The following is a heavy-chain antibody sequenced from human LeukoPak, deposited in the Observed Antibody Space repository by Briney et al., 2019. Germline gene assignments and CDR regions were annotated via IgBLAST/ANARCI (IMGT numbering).Heavy chain of an antibody. CDR2: TYFRSKWYN. D-gene: IGHD3-9*01. CDR1: GDSVSSNSAT. J-gene: IGHJ4*02. Sequence: SQTLSLTCAISGDSVSSNSATWTWIRQSPSRGLEWLGGTYFRSKWYNDSAESVKSRISINPDTSKNQFSLQLSSVTPEDTAVYYCARDRYGFDYWGQGTLVTVSS. V-gene: IGHV6-1*01. CDR3: ARDRYGFDY.